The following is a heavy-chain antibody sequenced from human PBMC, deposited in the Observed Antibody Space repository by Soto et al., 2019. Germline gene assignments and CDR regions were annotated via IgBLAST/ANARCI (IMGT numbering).Heavy chain of an antibody. CDR1: GYSFTSYW. J-gene: IGHJ4*02. CDR2: IYPGDSDT. CDR3: ARGSYDSSGLFDY. D-gene: IGHD3-22*01. Sequence: RGESLKISCQCSGYSFTSYWIGLVRQMPGKGLEWMGIIYPGDSDTRYSPSFQGQVTISADKHISTAYLQWSSLKASDTAMYYCARGSYDSSGLFDYWGQGTLVTVSS. V-gene: IGHV5-51*01.